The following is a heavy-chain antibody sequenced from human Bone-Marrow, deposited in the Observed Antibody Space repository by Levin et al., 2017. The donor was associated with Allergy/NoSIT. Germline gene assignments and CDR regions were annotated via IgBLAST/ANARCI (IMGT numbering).Heavy chain of an antibody. V-gene: IGHV3-11*01. CDR1: GFTFSDYY. CDR3: ARDRVVAASLSDY. Sequence: GESLKISCAASGFTFSDYYMSWIRQAPGKGLEWVSYISSSGSTIYYADSVKGRFTISRDNAKNSLYLQMNSLRAEDTAVYYCARDRVVAASLSDYWGQGTLVTVSS. CDR2: ISSSGSTI. J-gene: IGHJ4*02. D-gene: IGHD2-15*01.